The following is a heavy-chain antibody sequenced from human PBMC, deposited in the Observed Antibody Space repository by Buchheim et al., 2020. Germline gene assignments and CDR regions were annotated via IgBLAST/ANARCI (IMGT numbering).Heavy chain of an antibody. Sequence: QVQLVDSGGGVVQPGRSLRLSCAASGFNFSNYAMNWVRQAPGKGLEWVAIISYDGSNTYYADSLKGRFSISIANSKNTLYLQMNSLRTEDTAVYYCARNNWNDYWGQGTL. CDR2: ISYDGSNT. D-gene: IGHD1-20*01. CDR1: GFNFSNYA. CDR3: ARNNWNDY. J-gene: IGHJ4*02. V-gene: IGHV3-30*04.